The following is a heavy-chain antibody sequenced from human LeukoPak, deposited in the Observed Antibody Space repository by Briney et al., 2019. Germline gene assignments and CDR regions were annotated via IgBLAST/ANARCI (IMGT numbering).Heavy chain of an antibody. CDR2: ISNDGSNK. CDR3: ARPLRFYYFYYGMDV. Sequence: PGGSLRLSCSGSGFTFSSYAMHWVRQAPGKGLEWVAVISNDGSNKYYADSVKGRFTISRDNSKNTLNLQMNSLRAEDTAVYYCARPLRFYYFYYGMDVWGQGTTVTVSS. V-gene: IGHV3-30*04. J-gene: IGHJ6*02. CDR1: GFTFSSYA. D-gene: IGHD5/OR15-5a*01.